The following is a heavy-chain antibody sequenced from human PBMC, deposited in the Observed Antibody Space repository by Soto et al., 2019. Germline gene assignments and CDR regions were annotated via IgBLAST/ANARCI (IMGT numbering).Heavy chain of an antibody. V-gene: IGHV1-3*01. CDR2: INAGNGNT. CDR1: GYTFTSYA. D-gene: IGHD5-18*01. CDR3: ASSDTAMAYYYYGMDV. J-gene: IGHJ6*02. Sequence: ASVKVSFKASGYTFTSYAMHWVRQAPGQRLEWMGWINAGNGNTKYSQKFQGRVTITRDTSASTAYMELSSLRSEDTAVYYCASSDTAMAYYYYGMDVWGQGTTVTVSS.